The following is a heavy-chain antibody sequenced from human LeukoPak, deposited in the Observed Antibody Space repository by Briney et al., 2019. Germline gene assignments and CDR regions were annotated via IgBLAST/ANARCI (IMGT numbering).Heavy chain of an antibody. CDR3: ARDNESSRSVGATAY. CDR2: ITGSGGTT. Sequence: GGSLRLSCAASISYAMSWVRQAPGKGLEWVSSITGSGGTTYYADSVKGRFTISRDNSKNTLYLQLNSLRVEDTAVYYCARDNESSRSVGATAYWGQGTLVTVSS. J-gene: IGHJ4*02. CDR1: ISYA. V-gene: IGHV3-23*01. D-gene: IGHD1-26*01.